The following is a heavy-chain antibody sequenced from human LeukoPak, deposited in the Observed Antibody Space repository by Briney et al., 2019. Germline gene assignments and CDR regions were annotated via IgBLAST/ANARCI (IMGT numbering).Heavy chain of an antibody. D-gene: IGHD2-15*01. Sequence: PGGSLRLSCAASGFTFSRDSMNWVRQAPGKGLEWGSYINGGGSPIYYADSVRGRFTISRDNAKNSLYLQMNSLRAEDTAVYYCVRDNPRCCGVVPANIDDYWGQGTLVTVSS. CDR2: INGGGSPI. J-gene: IGHJ4*02. V-gene: IGHV3-48*01. CDR1: GFTFSRDS. CDR3: VRDNPRCCGVVPANIDDY.